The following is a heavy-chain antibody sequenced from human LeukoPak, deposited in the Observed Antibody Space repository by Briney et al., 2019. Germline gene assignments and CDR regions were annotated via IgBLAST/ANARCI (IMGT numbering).Heavy chain of an antibody. J-gene: IGHJ4*02. CDR2: ISGSGGST. CDR3: AKDLAGSGSYSFDY. D-gene: IGHD1-26*01. Sequence: PGGSLRLSCAASGFTFSNYAMNWVRQAPGRGLESVSAISGSGGSTYYADSVKGRFTISRDNSKNTLYLQMNSLRAEDTAVYYCAKDLAGSGSYSFDYWGQGTLVTVSS. V-gene: IGHV3-23*01. CDR1: GFTFSNYA.